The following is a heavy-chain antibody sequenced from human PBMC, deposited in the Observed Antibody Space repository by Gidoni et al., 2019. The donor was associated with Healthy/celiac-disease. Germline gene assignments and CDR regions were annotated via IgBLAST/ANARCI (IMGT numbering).Heavy chain of an antibody. CDR3: AKDMFDSPSEFQH. Sequence: EAQMVESVGVVVHPGGSLRLSCAASGSTSDDYNLHWVRQAPGKGLGWVSLISWDGGSTNYADSEKGRVTIVRDNSKNSLYRQMNSLRTEDTALYYCAKDMFDSPSEFQHWGQGTLVTVSA. V-gene: IGHV3-43*01. CDR2: ISWDGGST. CDR1: GSTSDDYN. J-gene: IGHJ1*01. D-gene: IGHD3-22*01.